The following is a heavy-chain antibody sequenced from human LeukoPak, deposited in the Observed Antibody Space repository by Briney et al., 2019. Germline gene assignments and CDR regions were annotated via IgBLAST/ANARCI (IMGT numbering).Heavy chain of an antibody. D-gene: IGHD4-17*01. CDR1: GFTFSSYG. CDR2: IWYDGSNK. V-gene: IGHV3-33*01. CDR3: ARGMSGDYGKIDY. Sequence: GRSLRLSCAASGFTFSSYGMHWVRQAPGKGLEWVAVIWYDGSNKYYADSVKGRFTISRDNSKNTLYLQMNSLRAEDTAVYYCARGMSGDYGKIDYWGQGTLVTVSS. J-gene: IGHJ4*02.